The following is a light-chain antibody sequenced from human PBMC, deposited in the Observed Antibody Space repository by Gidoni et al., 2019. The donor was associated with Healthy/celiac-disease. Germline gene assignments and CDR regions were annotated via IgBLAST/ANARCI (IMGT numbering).Light chain of an antibody. Sequence: DIQMTQSPSSLSASVGDRVTITCQASQDISNYLNWYQQKPGKAPKLLIYDASNLETGVPARFSGSGSGTDFTFTMSSRQPEDIATYYCQQYDNLPRTFGQGAKVEIK. J-gene: IGKJ1*01. CDR3: QQYDNLPRT. CDR1: QDISNY. CDR2: DAS. V-gene: IGKV1-33*01.